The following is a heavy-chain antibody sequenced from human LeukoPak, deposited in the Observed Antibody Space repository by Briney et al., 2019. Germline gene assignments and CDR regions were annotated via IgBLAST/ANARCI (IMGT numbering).Heavy chain of an antibody. CDR2: IKQDGSEK. J-gene: IGHJ4*02. D-gene: IGHD3-9*01. V-gene: IGHV3-7*03. Sequence: GGSLRLSCAASGFTFSSYWMSRVRQAPGKGLEWVANIKQDGSEKYYVDSVKGRFTISRDNAKSSLYLQMNSLRAEDTAVYYCARAVRYFDWLYFDYWGQGTLVTVSS. CDR1: GFTFSSYW. CDR3: ARAVRYFDWLYFDY.